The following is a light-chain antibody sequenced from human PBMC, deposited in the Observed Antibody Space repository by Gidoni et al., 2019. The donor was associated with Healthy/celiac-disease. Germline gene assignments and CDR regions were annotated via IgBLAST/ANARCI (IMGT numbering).Light chain of an antibody. CDR3: QHYGPSSA. CDR1: QSITASY. V-gene: IGKV3-20*01. Sequence: EVVLTQSPDTLSLSPGERATLSCRASQSITASYLGWYQQRPGQATRLLMSGASSRAGGIPGRFSGSGSRTDFTITISRLEHEDFAVYFCQHYGPSSAFGEGTKVEIK. J-gene: IGKJ4*01. CDR2: GAS.